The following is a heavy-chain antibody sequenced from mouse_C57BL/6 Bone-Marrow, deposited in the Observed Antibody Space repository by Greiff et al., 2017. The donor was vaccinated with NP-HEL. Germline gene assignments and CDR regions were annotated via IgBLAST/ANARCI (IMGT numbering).Heavy chain of an antibody. CDR2: INPSNGGT. CDR3: ARVGYYCSGWYFDV. J-gene: IGHJ1*03. D-gene: IGHD1-1*01. V-gene: IGHV1-53*01. Sequence: QVQLQQPGTELVKPGASVKLSCKASGYTFTSYWMHWVKQRPGQGLEWIGNINPSNGGTNYNEKFKSKATLTVDKSSRTAYMQLSSLTSEDSAVYYCARVGYYCSGWYFDVWGTGTTVTVSS. CDR1: GYTFTSYW.